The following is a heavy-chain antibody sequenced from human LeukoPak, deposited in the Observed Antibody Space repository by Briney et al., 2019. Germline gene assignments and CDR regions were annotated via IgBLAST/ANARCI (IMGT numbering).Heavy chain of an antibody. V-gene: IGHV3-30*03. D-gene: IGHD4-17*01. CDR3: ARDVNYGEGYGMDV. CDR2: ISYDGGYK. J-gene: IGHJ6*02. Sequence: GGSLRLSCAASGFTFSNYGMHWVRQAPGKGLEWVAVISYDGGYKYYADSVKGRFTISRDNAKNSLYLQMNSLRAEDTAVYYCARDVNYGEGYGMDVWGQGTTVTVSS. CDR1: GFTFSNYG.